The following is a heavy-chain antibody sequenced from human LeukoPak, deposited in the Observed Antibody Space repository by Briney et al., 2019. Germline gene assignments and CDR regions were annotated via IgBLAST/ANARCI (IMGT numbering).Heavy chain of an antibody. CDR3: AREQGDIVLMVYAISIDY. CDR1: GFTFSSYG. V-gene: IGHV3-23*01. J-gene: IGHJ4*02. D-gene: IGHD2-8*01. Sequence: GGSLRLSCAASGFTFSSYGMSWVRQAPGKGLEWVSAISGSGGSTYYADSVKGRFTISRDNSKNTLYLQMNSLRAEDTAVYYCAREQGDIVLMVYAISIDYWGQGTLVTVSS. CDR2: ISGSGGST.